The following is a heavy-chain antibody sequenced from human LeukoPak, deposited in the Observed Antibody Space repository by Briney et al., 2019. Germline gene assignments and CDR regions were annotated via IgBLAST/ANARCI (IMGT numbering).Heavy chain of an antibody. J-gene: IGHJ4*02. V-gene: IGHV3-30*04. CDR1: GFTFSSYA. Sequence: VGSLRLSCAASGFTFSSYAMHWVRQAPGKGLEWVAVISYDGSNKYYADSVKGRFTISRDNSKNTLYLQKNSLRAEDTAVYYCARERLYCSSTSCYSGGFDYWGQGTLVTVSS. D-gene: IGHD2-2*01. CDR2: ISYDGSNK. CDR3: ARERLYCSSTSCYSGGFDY.